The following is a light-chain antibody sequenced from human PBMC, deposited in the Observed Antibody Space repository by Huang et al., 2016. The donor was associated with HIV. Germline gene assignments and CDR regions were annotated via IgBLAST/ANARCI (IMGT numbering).Light chain of an antibody. J-gene: IGKJ1*01. CDR3: MQALQTPRT. CDR1: QSLLHSKGYNY. CDR2: LGS. V-gene: IGKV2-28*01. Sequence: DIVMTQSPLSLPVTPGEPASISCRSSQSLLHSKGYNYLDWYLQKPGQSPQLLIYLGSNRASGVPDRFSSSGSGTDFTLKISRVEADDVGVYYCMQALQTPRTFGQGTKVEIK.